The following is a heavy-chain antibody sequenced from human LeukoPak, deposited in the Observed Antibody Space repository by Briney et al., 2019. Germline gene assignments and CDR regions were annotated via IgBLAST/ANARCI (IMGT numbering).Heavy chain of an antibody. CDR1: GFTFSSYE. CDR2: ISSSGSTI. CDR3: ASTLGPRNWFDP. Sequence: GGSLRLSCAASGFTFSSYEMNWVRQAPGKGLEWVSYISSSGSTIYYADSVKGRFTISRDNAKNSLYLQMNSLRAEDTAVYYCASTLGPRNWFDPWGQGTLVTVSS. D-gene: IGHD7-27*01. J-gene: IGHJ5*02. V-gene: IGHV3-48*03.